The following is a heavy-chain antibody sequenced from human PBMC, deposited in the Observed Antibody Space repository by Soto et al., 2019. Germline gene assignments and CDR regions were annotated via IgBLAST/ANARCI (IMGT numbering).Heavy chain of an antibody. Sequence: QVQLVQSGAEMKKPGASVKVSCKTSGYTFTNYGISWVRQAPGQGLEWMGWISAYNGDTNYAQKFQGRVTMTTDTSTTTGYMEVRSLESDDTAVYYCARAHDTGDFDYWGQGTLDTVSS. CDR2: ISAYNGDT. CDR1: GYTFTNYG. J-gene: IGHJ4*02. CDR3: ARAHDTGDFDY. V-gene: IGHV1-18*01.